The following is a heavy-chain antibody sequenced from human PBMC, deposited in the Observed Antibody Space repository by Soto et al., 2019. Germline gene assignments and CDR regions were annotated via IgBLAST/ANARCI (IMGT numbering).Heavy chain of an antibody. CDR1: GGSISSGGYY. D-gene: IGHD5-18*01. Sequence: QVQLQESGPGLVKPSQTLSLTCTVSGGSISSGGYYWSWIRQHPGKGLEWIGYIYYSGSTYYNPXLKSRVTISVXXSXNPXSLKLSSVTAADTAVYYCAREKVEDTAMVLGWFDPWGQGTLVTVSS. CDR3: AREKVEDTAMVLGWFDP. J-gene: IGHJ5*02. V-gene: IGHV4-31*03. CDR2: IYYSGST.